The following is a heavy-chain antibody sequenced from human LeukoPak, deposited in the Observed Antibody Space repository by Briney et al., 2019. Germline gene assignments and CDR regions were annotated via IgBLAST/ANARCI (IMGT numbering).Heavy chain of an antibody. D-gene: IGHD5-12*01. CDR1: GFKFADYS. CDR2: IDTKGTRT. J-gene: IGHJ4*02. V-gene: IGHV3-23*01. Sequence: GGSLRLSCAASGFKFADYSMRWVRQAPGKGLEWVSGIDTKGTRTYYADSVKGRFTISRDNSKNTLFLQMNSLRAEDTAVYYCVKEVVATIPPLWGQGTLVTVSS. CDR3: VKEVVATIPPL.